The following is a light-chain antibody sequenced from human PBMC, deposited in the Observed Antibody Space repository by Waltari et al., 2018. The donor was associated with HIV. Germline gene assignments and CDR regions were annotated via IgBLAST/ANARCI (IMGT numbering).Light chain of an antibody. V-gene: IGKV1-33*01. CDR2: EAS. J-gene: IGKJ4*01. CDR1: PDISNY. Sequence: DIPMTQSPSSLSASVGDRVTITCQASPDISNYLNWYQQKLGNAPKLLIYEASNLETGVPSRFSGSGSGTDFTFTISSLQPEDIATYFCQQYDNRPLTFGGGTKVEIK. CDR3: QQYDNRPLT.